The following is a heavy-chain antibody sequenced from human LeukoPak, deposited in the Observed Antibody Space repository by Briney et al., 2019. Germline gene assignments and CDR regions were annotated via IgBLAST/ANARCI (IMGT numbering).Heavy chain of an antibody. V-gene: IGHV3-23*01. CDR1: GFTFSSYA. CDR3: AKDYSSGYYYFDY. D-gene: IGHD3-22*01. CDR2: ISNSGGST. J-gene: IGHJ4*02. Sequence: GGSLRLSCAASGFTFSSYAMSWVRQAPGKGLEWVSVISNSGGSTFYADSVKGRFTISRDNSKNTLYLQMNSLRAEDTAVYYCAKDYSSGYYYFDYWGQGTLVTVSS.